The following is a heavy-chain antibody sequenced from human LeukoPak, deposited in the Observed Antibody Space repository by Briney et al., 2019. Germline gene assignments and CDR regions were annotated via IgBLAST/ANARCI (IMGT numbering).Heavy chain of an antibody. CDR2: IYYSGST. V-gene: IGHV4-59*01. D-gene: IGHD3-10*01. CDR1: GGSISSYY. J-gene: IGHJ6*03. CDR3: ARDKSRYYGSGSYYRTYYMDV. Sequence: SETLSLTCTVSGGSISSYYWSWIRQPPGKGLEWIGYIYYSGSTNYNPSLKSRVTISVDTSKNQFSLKLSSVTAADTAVYYCARDKSRYYGSGSYYRTYYMDVWGKGTTVTVSS.